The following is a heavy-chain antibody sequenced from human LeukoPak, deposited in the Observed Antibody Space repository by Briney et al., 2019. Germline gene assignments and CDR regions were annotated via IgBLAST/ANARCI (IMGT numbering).Heavy chain of an antibody. V-gene: IGHV3-49*04. J-gene: IGHJ4*02. CDR3: TRGAFIDFDS. CDR1: GFNFREYA. CDR2: IRRKAYGGAA. D-gene: IGHD1-26*01. Sequence: GRSLRLSCSASGFNFREYAINWVRQAPGKGLEWISFIRRKAYGGAADYAASVKGRFIISRDDSKNIAYLQMNSLKIEDTGVYYCTRGAFIDFDSWGQGTLVTVST.